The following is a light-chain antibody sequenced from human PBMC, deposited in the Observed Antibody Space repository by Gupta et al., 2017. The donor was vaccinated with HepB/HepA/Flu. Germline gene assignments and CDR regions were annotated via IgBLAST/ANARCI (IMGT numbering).Light chain of an antibody. CDR1: QSVSGTS. J-gene: IGKJ2*01. Sequence: EVVLTQSPDTLSLSPGERATLSCRASQSVSGTSLTWYQQKPGQAPRLLLYGASSRPAGIPDRLTGSGSGTDFTRTSSRMEPEDFEVFYCQQKETFGQGTKLEI. V-gene: IGKV3-20*01. CDR3: QQKET. CDR2: GAS.